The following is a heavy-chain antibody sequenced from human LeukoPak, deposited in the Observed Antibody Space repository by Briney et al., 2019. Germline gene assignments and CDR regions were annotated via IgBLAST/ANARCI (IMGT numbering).Heavy chain of an antibody. D-gene: IGHD3-10*01. CDR3: ARDGRWFGELLAHNWFDP. V-gene: IGHV1-18*04. CDR2: ISAYNGNT. Sequence: ASVKVSCKASGYTFTSYGITWVRQAPGQGLEWMGWISAYNGNTNYAQNLQGRVTMTTDTSTSTAYMELRSLGSDDTAVYYCARDGRWFGELLAHNWFDPWGQGTLVTVSS. CDR1: GYTFTSYG. J-gene: IGHJ5*02.